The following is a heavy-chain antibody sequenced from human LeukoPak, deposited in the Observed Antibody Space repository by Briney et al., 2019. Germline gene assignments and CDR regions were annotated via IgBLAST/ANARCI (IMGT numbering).Heavy chain of an antibody. J-gene: IGHJ4*02. CDR3: ARCRSRSSWYIPPVYY. Sequence: ASVTVSCKASVYTFTGYYIHWVRQDPGKGLECRGWINPDSGVTNYAQKFQGRVTMTRDTSISTAYMELSRLTSDDTAVYYCARCRSRSSWYIPPVYYWGQRTLVTVSS. V-gene: IGHV1-2*02. D-gene: IGHD6-13*01. CDR2: INPDSGVT. CDR1: VYTFTGYY.